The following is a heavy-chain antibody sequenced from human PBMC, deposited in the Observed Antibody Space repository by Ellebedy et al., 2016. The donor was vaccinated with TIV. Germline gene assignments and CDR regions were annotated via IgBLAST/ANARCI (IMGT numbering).Heavy chain of an antibody. CDR2: IYYNGNI. Sequence: MPSETLSLTCTVSGGSISSYHWSWVRQPPGKSLEWIGNIYYNGNINYNPSLKRRVTISVDTSKNQFSLKLSSVTAADTAVYYCARQVVAATQYFDYWGQGTQVTVSS. D-gene: IGHD2-15*01. CDR3: ARQVVAATQYFDY. J-gene: IGHJ4*02. V-gene: IGHV4-59*08. CDR1: GGSISSYH.